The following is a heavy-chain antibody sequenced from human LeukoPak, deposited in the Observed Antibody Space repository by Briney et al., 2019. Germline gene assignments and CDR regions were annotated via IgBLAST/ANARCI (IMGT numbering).Heavy chain of an antibody. V-gene: IGHV4-4*07. CDR1: GGSISSYY. Sequence: PSETLSLTCTVSGGSISSYYWSWIRQPAGKGLEWIGRIYTSGSTNYNPSLKSRVTMSVDTSKNQFSLKLSSVTAADTAVYYCASYYYDSSGYYHDAFDIWGQGTMVTVSS. D-gene: IGHD3-22*01. CDR2: IYTSGST. J-gene: IGHJ3*02. CDR3: ASYYYDSSGYYHDAFDI.